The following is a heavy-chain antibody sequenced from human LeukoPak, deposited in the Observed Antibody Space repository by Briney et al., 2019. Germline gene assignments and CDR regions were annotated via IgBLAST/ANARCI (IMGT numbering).Heavy chain of an antibody. CDR2: IIPIFGTA. CDR3: ARLPYRSHNWNDDAFDY. V-gene: IGHV1-69*13. D-gene: IGHD1-20*01. J-gene: IGHJ4*02. Sequence: GASVKVSCKASGGTFSSYAISWVRQAPGQGLEWMGGIIPIFGTANYAQKFQGRVTITADESTSTAYMELSSPRSEDTAVYYCARLPYRSHNWNDDAFDYWGQGTLVTVSS. CDR1: GGTFSSYA.